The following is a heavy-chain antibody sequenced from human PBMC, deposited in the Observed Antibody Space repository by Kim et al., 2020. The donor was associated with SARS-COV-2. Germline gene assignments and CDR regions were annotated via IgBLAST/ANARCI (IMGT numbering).Heavy chain of an antibody. CDR3: AKDGQQLVYFDY. Sequence: YYADSVKGRFTLSRDNAKNPLYLQMNSLRDEDTAVYYCAKDGQQLVYFDYWGQGTLVTVSS. D-gene: IGHD6-13*01. V-gene: IGHV3-48*02. J-gene: IGHJ4*02.